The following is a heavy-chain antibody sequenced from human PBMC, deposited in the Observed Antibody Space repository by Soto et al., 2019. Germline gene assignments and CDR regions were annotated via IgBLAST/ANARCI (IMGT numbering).Heavy chain of an antibody. D-gene: IGHD1-26*01. V-gene: IGHV4-4*02. Sequence: SETLSLTCAVSGGSISSSNWWSWVRQPPGKGLEWIGEIYHSGSTNYNPSLKSRVTISVDKSKNQFSLELSSVTAADTAVYYCARAPGYSGNWFDPWGQGTLVTVSS. CDR2: IYHSGST. J-gene: IGHJ5*02. CDR1: GGSISSSNW. CDR3: ARAPGYSGNWFDP.